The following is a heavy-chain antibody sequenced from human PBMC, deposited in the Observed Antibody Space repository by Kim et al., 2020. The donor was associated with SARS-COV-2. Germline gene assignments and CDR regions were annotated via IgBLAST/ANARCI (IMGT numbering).Heavy chain of an antibody. Sequence: GGSLRLSCAGSGFIVSNTYMYWVRQAPGKGLEWVSFIFPDGRTSYADSVSGRFTISTDTSNYTLFLQLNSLKPEDSVLLHCAGYHAGGWWGPGTLVTVSP. CDR1: GFIVSNTY. J-gene: IGHJ1*01. V-gene: IGHV3-66*02. CDR2: IFPDGRT. D-gene: IGHD5-12*01. CDR3: AGYHAGGW.